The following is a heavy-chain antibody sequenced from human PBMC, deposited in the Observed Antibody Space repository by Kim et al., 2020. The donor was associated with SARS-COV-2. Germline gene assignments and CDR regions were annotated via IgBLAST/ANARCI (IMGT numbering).Heavy chain of an antibody. CDR2: ISSSGSTI. J-gene: IGHJ3*02. CDR3: ARDIAEEAFDI. V-gene: IGHV3-48*03. D-gene: IGHD6-13*01. CDR1: GFTFSSYE. Sequence: GGSLRLSCAASGFTFSSYEMNWVRQAPGKGLEWVSYISSSGSTIYYADSVKGRFTISRDNAKNSLYLQMNSLRAEDTAVYYCARDIAEEAFDIWGQGTMVTVSS.